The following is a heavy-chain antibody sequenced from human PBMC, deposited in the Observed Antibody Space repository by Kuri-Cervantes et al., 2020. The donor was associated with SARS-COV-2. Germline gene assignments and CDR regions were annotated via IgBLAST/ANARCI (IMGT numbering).Heavy chain of an antibody. J-gene: IGHJ4*02. CDR3: ARVRSWDEYFDY. CDR2: IRYDGSNK. Sequence: GESLKISCAASGFTLSHFGMFWVRQAPGKGLEWVAFIRYDGSNKYYADSVKGRFTISRDNSKNTLYLQMNSLRAEDTAVYYCARVRSWDEYFDYWGQGTLVTVSS. D-gene: IGHD6-13*01. V-gene: IGHV3-30*02. CDR1: GFTLSHFG.